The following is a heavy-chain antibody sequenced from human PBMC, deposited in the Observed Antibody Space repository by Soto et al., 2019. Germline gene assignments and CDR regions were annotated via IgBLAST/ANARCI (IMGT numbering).Heavy chain of an antibody. V-gene: IGHV3-21*01. CDR3: AREGIAAAGSFDY. Sequence: GGSLRLSCAASGFTFSSYSMNWVRQAPGKGLEWVSSISSSSSYIYYADSVKGRFTISRDNAKNSLYLQMNSLRAEDTAVYYCAREGIAAAGSFDYWGQGTLVTVSS. J-gene: IGHJ4*02. D-gene: IGHD6-13*01. CDR2: ISSSSSYI. CDR1: GFTFSSYS.